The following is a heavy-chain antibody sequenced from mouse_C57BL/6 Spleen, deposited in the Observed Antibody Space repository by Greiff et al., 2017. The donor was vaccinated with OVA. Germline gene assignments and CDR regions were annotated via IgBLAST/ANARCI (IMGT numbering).Heavy chain of an antibody. CDR1: GFTFSSYA. V-gene: IGHV5-4*03. Sequence: EVKLVESGGGLVKPGGSLKLSCAASGFTFSSYAMSWVRQTPEKRLEWVATISDGGSYTYYPDNVKGRFTISRDNAKNNRYLQMSHLKSEDTAMYYCASTGPYYFDYWGQGTTLTVSS. D-gene: IGHD4-1*01. J-gene: IGHJ2*01. CDR3: ASTGPYYFDY. CDR2: ISDGGSYT.